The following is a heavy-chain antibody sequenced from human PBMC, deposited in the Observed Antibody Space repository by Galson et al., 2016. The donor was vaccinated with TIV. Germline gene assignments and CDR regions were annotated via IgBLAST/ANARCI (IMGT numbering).Heavy chain of an antibody. J-gene: IGHJ4*02. V-gene: IGHV3-23*01. CDR1: GFTFSNFA. CDR2: ISAGGGRT. CDR3: AKMDSSGFDYVRRFDF. Sequence: SLRLSCAASGFTFSNFAVSWVRQAPGKGLEWVSAISAGGGRTNYADSVKGRFTISRDNPKNTLYLQMSSLRADDTAVYFCAKMDSSGFDYVRRFDFWGQGTLATVSS. D-gene: IGHD3-22*01.